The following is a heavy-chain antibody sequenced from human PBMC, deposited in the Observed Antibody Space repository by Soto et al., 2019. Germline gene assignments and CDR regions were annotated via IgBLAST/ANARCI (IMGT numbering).Heavy chain of an antibody. D-gene: IGHD1-7*01. V-gene: IGHV3-43*01. CDR1: GCPLESYT. CDR2: ISWDGGST. Sequence: PGGSKIFSWAAAGCPLESYTSPLVGLAPGKGLEGVYLISWDGGSTYYADSVKGRFTISRDNSKNSLYLQMNSLRTEDTALYYCAKDYNWNYGRRHYYYGTDVWLQGTTVTVSS. CDR3: AKDYNWNYGRRHYYYGTDV. J-gene: IGHJ6*02.